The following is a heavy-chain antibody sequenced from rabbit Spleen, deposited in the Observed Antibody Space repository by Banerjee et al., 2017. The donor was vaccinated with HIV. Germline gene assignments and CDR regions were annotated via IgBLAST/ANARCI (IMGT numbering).Heavy chain of an antibody. J-gene: IGHJ4*01. CDR3: ARDLLGVIGWNFYW. D-gene: IGHD1-1*01. CDR2: INIVTAKS. Sequence: QEQLVESGGGLVQPEGSLTLTCKASGVSLHDKDVMCWVRQAPGKGLEWIACINIVTAKSVYARWAKGRFAMSRPSSTTVTLQMASLTAADTATYFCARDLLGVIGWNFYWWGPGTLVTVS. CDR1: GVSLHDKDV. V-gene: IGHV1S45*01.